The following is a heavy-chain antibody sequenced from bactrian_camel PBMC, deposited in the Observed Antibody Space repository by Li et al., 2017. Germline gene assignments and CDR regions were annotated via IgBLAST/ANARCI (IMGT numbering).Heavy chain of an antibody. J-gene: IGHJ4*01. CDR2: INSASTP. Sequence: HVQLVESGGGSVQAGGSLRLSCTGTGFTMSDSDMAWYRQAPGKQCELVSSINSASTPYYSPSMKGRFTISQDATKDTVHLQMTRMRPEDTAMYYCAVYSPAFRGPDNYVCASGFQPGRKKDWGQGTQVTVS. D-gene: IGHD1*01. CDR3: AVYSPAFRGPDNYVCASGFQPGRKKD. V-gene: IGHV3S63*01. CDR1: GFTMSDSD.